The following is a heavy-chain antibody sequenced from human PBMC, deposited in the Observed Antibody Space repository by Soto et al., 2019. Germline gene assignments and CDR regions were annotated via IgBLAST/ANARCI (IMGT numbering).Heavy chain of an antibody. Sequence: SETLSLTCAVYGGSFSGYYWSWIRQPPGKGLEWIGEINHSGSTNYNPSLKSRVTISVDTSKNQFSLKLSSVTAADTAVYYCARGRRRAYTNYYFDYWGQGTLVTVS. CDR1: GGSFSGYY. CDR3: ARGRRRAYTNYYFDY. J-gene: IGHJ4*02. V-gene: IGHV4-34*01. CDR2: INHSGST. D-gene: IGHD3-16*01.